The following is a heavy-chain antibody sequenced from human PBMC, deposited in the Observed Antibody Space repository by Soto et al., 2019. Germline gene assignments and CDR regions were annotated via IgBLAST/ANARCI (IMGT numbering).Heavy chain of an antibody. V-gene: IGHV4-59*08. D-gene: IGHD2-2*01. CDR1: GGSIISYC. Sequence: SLTMSLTCSVAGGSIISYCLSWISQPTGKVLEWMGYIYYCGSTNYNHSLKSRVTISVDTSKNQCSLKLSSVTAAGTAVYYCARHTTSIEYCSSTSCYVSFWFDPWCQGTLVTVSS. J-gene: IGHJ5*02. CDR2: IYYCGST. CDR3: ARHTTSIEYCSSTSCYVSFWFDP.